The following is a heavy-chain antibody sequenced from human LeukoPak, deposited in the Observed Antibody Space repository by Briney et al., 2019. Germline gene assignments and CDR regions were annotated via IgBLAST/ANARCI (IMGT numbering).Heavy chain of an antibody. CDR1: GFTFSSYW. J-gene: IGHJ4*02. D-gene: IGHD3-10*01. CDR3: LQYDSGNV. Sequence: PGGSLRLSCAASGFTFSSYWMHWVRQAPGKGLAWVANIKKDASEIYYADPVKGRFIVSRDNAKNSLYLQMNSLRAEDTAVYYCLQYDSGNVWGQGTLVTVSP. CDR2: IKKDASEI. V-gene: IGHV3-7*01.